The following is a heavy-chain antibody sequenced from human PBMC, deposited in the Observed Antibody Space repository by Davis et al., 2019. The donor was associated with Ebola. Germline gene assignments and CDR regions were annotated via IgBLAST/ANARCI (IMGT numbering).Heavy chain of an antibody. CDR3: ARGTNAYNPGGYFDS. V-gene: IGHV5-51*01. D-gene: IGHD5-24*01. CDR2: IYTGDPDT. CDR1: GNSFTSHW. J-gene: IGHJ4*02. Sequence: GESLKIPCQDSGNSFTSHWIGWVRQMPGKGLDWMGIIYTGDPDTRYSPSFLGQVTISADKSISTAYLQWSSLKASDTAIYYCARGTNAYNPGGYFDSWGQGTLVTVSS.